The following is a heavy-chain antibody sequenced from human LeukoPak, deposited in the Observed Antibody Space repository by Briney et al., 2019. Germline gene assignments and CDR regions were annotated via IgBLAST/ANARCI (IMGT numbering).Heavy chain of an antibody. CDR2: IYSGGST. D-gene: IGHD6-19*01. Sequence: GGSLRLSCAASGFTVSSNYMSWVRQAPGKGLEWVSVIYSGGSTYYADSVKGRFTISRDNSKNTLYLQVNSLRAEDTAVYYCARAAGYSSGWYDYWGQGTLVTVSS. CDR1: GFTVSSNY. V-gene: IGHV3-53*01. J-gene: IGHJ4*02. CDR3: ARAAGYSSGWYDY.